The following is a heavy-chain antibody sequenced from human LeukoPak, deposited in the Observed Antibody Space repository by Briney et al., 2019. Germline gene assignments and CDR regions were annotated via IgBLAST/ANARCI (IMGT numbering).Heavy chain of an antibody. Sequence: ASVKVSCKASGYTFTGYYIHWVRQAPGQGLEWMGWINPNSGGTNYAQKFQGRVTMTRDTSISTAYMELSRLRADDTAVYYCARGPLLGYDTNDSGFDIWGQGTLVTVSS. V-gene: IGHV1-2*02. CDR1: GYTFTGYY. CDR2: INPNSGGT. CDR3: ARGPLLGYDTNDSGFDI. J-gene: IGHJ3*02. D-gene: IGHD3-16*01.